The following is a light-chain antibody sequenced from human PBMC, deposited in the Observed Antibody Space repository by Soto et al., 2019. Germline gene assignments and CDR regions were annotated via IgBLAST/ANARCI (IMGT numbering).Light chain of an antibody. CDR3: QDYNIGPPST. CDR2: GAS. J-gene: IGKJ4*01. CDR1: QNINSK. V-gene: IGKV3-15*01. Sequence: LCGARGEVSAVAVWSSQNINSKLAWYQQKPGQAPRLLIYGASIRVTGIPVRFSGSGSGTEVTITITSPLSEYFAVHYCQDYNIGPPSTFAGGTKVDIK.